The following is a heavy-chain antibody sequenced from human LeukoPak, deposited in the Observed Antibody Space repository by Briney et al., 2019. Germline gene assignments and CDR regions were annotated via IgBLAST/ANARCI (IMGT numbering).Heavy chain of an antibody. D-gene: IGHD3-10*01. CDR3: AREGYYGSGSPPSLYFDY. J-gene: IGHJ4*02. Sequence: GGSLRLSCAASGFTFSDYWMHWVRQAPGKGLVWVSHINADEDRAAYADSVKGRFTISRDNSRSTLYSQMNSLRPEDTAIYYCAREGYYGSGSPPSLYFDYWGQGTLVTVSS. V-gene: IGHV3-74*01. CDR2: INADEDRA. CDR1: GFTFSDYW.